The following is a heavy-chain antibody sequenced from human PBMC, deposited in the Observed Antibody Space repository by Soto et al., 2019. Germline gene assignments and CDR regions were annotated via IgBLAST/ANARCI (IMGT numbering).Heavy chain of an antibody. CDR2: IYYSGST. J-gene: IGHJ6*02. CDR1: GGSISSYY. Sequence: SETLSLTCTVSGGSISSYYWSWIRQPPGKGLEWIGYIYYSGSTNYNPSLKSRVTISVDTSKNQFSLKLSSVTAADTAVYYCARETIAAAGRWYYYYGMDVWGQGTTVTVS. D-gene: IGHD6-13*01. V-gene: IGHV4-59*01. CDR3: ARETIAAAGRWYYYYGMDV.